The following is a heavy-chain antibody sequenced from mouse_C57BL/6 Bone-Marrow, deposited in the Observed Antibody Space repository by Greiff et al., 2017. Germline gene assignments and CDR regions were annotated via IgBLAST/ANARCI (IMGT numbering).Heavy chain of an antibody. CDR3: ARGPPLSTSWFAS. CDR1: GFTFSSYA. J-gene: IGHJ3*01. Sequence: EVKLMESGGGLVKPGGSLKLSCAASGFTFSSYAMSWVRQTPEKRLEWVATISDGGSYTYYPDNVKGRFTISRDNAKNNLYLQMSHLKSEDTAMXYCARGPPLSTSWFASGGQGTLVTVSA. V-gene: IGHV5-4*03. CDR2: ISDGGSYT. D-gene: IGHD6-1*01.